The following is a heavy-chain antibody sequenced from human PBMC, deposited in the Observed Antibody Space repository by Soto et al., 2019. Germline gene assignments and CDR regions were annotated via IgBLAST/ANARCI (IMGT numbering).Heavy chain of an antibody. D-gene: IGHD6-19*01. Sequence: EVQLLESGGGLVQPGGSLRLSCAASGFTFSSYAMSWVRQAPGKGLEWVSAISGSGGSTYYADSVKGRFTISRDNSKNTLYLQMNSLSAEDTAVYYCAKDFRGIIAVAGTGSYWGQGTLVTVSS. CDR3: AKDFRGIIAVAGTGSY. CDR2: ISGSGGST. V-gene: IGHV3-23*01. CDR1: GFTFSSYA. J-gene: IGHJ4*02.